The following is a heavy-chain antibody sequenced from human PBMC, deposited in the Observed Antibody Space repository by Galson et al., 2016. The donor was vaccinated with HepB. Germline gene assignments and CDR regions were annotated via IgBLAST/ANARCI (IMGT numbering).Heavy chain of an antibody. Sequence: ETLSLTCDVYGGSFSDSYWSWLRQPPGKGLEWIGKINHIGSTNSNPSLKSRVTISIDTSKNQFSLNLSSVTAADTAVYYCARAPGISIFGVVIMGSWFFDLWGRGTLVTVSS. CDR1: GGSFSDSY. CDR2: INHIGST. J-gene: IGHJ2*01. CDR3: ARAPGISIFGVVIMGSWFFDL. V-gene: IGHV4-34*01. D-gene: IGHD3-3*01.